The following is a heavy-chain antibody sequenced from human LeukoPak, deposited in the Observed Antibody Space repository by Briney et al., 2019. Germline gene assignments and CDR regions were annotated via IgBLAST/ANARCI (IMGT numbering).Heavy chain of an antibody. V-gene: IGHV1-18*01. Sequence: ASVKVSCKASGYTFTSYGISWVRQAPGQGLEWMGWISAYNGNTNYAQKFQGRVTITADESTSTAYMELSSLRSEDTAVYYCATLGTGHDGEDWFDPWGQGTLVTVSS. CDR2: ISAYNGNT. D-gene: IGHD5-12*01. J-gene: IGHJ5*02. CDR1: GYTFTSYG. CDR3: ATLGTGHDGEDWFDP.